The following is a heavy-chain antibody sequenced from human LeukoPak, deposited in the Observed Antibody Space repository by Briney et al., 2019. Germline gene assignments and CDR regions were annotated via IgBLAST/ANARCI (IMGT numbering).Heavy chain of an antibody. Sequence: VASVKVSCKASGGTFSSYAISWVRQAPGQGLEWMGRIIPILGIANYAQKFQGRVTITADKSTSTAYMELSSLRSEDTAVYYCAREPDIVVVPAATLPFDYWGQGTLVTVSS. CDR1: GGTFSSYA. D-gene: IGHD2-2*01. J-gene: IGHJ4*02. V-gene: IGHV1-69*04. CDR3: AREPDIVVVPAATLPFDY. CDR2: IIPILGIA.